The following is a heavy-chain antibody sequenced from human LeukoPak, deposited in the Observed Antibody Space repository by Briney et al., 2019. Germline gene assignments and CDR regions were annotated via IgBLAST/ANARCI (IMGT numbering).Heavy chain of an antibody. D-gene: IGHD2-2*01. J-gene: IGHJ4*02. CDR1: GFTVSSDY. CDR3: AREHQYYFDS. V-gene: IGHV3-66*02. CDR2: IYRGGST. Sequence: PGGSLRLSCAASGFTVSSDYMSWVRQAPGKGLEWVSVIYRGGSTYYADSVKGRFTISRDNSKNTLYLQMNSLRVEDTAVYYCAREHQYYFDSWGQGTLVTVSS.